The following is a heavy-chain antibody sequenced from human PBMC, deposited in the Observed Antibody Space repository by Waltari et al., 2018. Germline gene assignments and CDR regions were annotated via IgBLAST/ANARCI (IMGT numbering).Heavy chain of an antibody. V-gene: IGHV1-2*02. CDR2: INPNSGGT. J-gene: IGHJ3*02. CDR3: ARGNDYGSGSYYSHDAFDI. Sequence: QVQLVQSGAAVKKPGDSVKVSCKASGYTFTGYYIHWLRQAPGQGLEWMGWINPNSGGTNYAQKFQGRVTMTRDTSISTAYMELSRLRSDDTAVYYCARGNDYGSGSYYSHDAFDIWGQGTMVTVSS. D-gene: IGHD3-10*01. CDR1: GYTFTGYY.